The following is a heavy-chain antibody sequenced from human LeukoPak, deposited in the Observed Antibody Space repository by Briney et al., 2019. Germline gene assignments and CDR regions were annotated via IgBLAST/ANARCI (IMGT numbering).Heavy chain of an antibody. D-gene: IGHD4-17*01. Sequence: PGGSLRLSCAASGFTFSSYSMNWIRQAPGKGLEWVSSISSSTSYIYYADSVKGRFTISKDNAKNSLYLQMNSLRAEDTAVCYCARAGGSTVSHSDYRGQGTLVTVSS. V-gene: IGHV3-21*01. CDR3: ARAGGSTVSHSDY. CDR2: ISSSTSYI. CDR1: GFTFSSYS. J-gene: IGHJ4*02.